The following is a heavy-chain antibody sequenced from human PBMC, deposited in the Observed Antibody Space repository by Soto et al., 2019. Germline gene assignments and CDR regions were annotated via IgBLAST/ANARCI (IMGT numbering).Heavy chain of an antibody. J-gene: IGHJ6*02. V-gene: IGHV3-74*01. CDR3: ERGTRHRPGGRMDV. CDR1: GFTFSNYW. Sequence: HPGGSLRLSCAASGFTFSNYWMHWVRQAPGKGLVWVSRINTDGAITHYAASVKGRFTISRDNAKNTLYLQMNSLRAEDTAVFYCERGTRHRPGGRMDVWRQGTTVTVSS. CDR2: INTDGAIT. D-gene: IGHD3-16*01.